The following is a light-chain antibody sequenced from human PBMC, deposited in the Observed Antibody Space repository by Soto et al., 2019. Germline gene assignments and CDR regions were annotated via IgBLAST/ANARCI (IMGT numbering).Light chain of an antibody. Sequence: EIVLTQSPGTLSLSPGERATLSCRASQSVRSSYLAWYQQKPGQAPRLLMYDASTRATGIPDRFSGSVSGTDFTLTISRLEPEDFAVYYCQQYGSSPETFGQGTKVEIK. CDR1: QSVRSSY. J-gene: IGKJ1*01. CDR3: QQYGSSPET. V-gene: IGKV3-20*01. CDR2: DAS.